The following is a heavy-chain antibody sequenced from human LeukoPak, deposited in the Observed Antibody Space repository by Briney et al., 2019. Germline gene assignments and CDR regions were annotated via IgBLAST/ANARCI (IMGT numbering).Heavy chain of an antibody. CDR1: GFTFSSYI. CDR3: ARAIRQVDY. V-gene: IGHV3-21*05. Sequence: PGGSLRLSCAASGFTFSSYIMNWVRQAPGKGLEWVSYISSSSGYTNYADSVKGRFTISRDNAKNSLYLQMNSLRAEDTAVYYCARAIRQVDYWGQGTLVTVSS. J-gene: IGHJ4*02. D-gene: IGHD2-21*01. CDR2: ISSSSGYT.